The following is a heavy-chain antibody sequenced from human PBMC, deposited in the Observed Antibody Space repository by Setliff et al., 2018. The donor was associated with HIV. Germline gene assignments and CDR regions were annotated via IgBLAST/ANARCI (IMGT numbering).Heavy chain of an antibody. Sequence: LRLSCAASGFTFSDYYMSWIRQAPGKGLEWVSYISSSSSSYTNYADSVKGRFTISRDNAKNSLYLQMNSLRAEDTAVYYCARGRGYSYGYPAHYFDYWGQGTLVTAPQ. CDR3: ARGRGYSYGYPAHYFDY. D-gene: IGHD5-18*01. CDR1: GFTFSDYY. V-gene: IGHV3-11*06. CDR2: ISSSSSSYT. J-gene: IGHJ4*02.